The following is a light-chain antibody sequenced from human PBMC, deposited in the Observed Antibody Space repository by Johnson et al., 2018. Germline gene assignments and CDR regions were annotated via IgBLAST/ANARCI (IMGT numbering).Light chain of an antibody. V-gene: IGLV1-51*02. CDR3: GTWDSGLSAGHV. Sequence: QSVLTQPPSVSAAPGQKVTISCSGSSSNIGNNYVSWYQQLPGTAPKLLIYENNKRPSGIPDRFSGSKSGTSATLGITGLQTRDEADYYCGTWDSGLSAGHVLGTGTKGPVL. J-gene: IGLJ1*01. CDR2: ENN. CDR1: SSNIGNNY.